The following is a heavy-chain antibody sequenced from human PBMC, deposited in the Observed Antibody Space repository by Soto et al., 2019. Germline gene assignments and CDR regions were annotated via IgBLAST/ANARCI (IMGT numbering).Heavy chain of an antibody. D-gene: IGHD3-22*01. CDR1: GYSFSTYG. Sequence: QVQLVQSGGEVRKPGASVKVSCKASGYSFSTYGIVWMRQAPGQGPEWVGWIRVYNGQTNYAKKVQGRITMSTDTSTNTAYMELRSLRSDDTALYYCARDRGLKDGRGYYYMPHLDYWGQGTLVTVSS. CDR2: IRVYNGQT. V-gene: IGHV1-18*01. CDR3: ARDRGLKDGRGYYYMPHLDY. J-gene: IGHJ4*02.